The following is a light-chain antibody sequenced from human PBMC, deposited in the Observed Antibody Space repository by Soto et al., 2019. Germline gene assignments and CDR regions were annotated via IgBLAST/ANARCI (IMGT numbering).Light chain of an antibody. V-gene: IGKV1-5*03. CDR1: QSISSW. CDR2: KAS. Sequence: DIEMTQSPSSLSASVVDRFTITCRASQSISSWLAWYQQKPGKAPKLLIYKASSLESGVPSRFSGSGSGTDFALTITSLQAEDFATYYCQQLRMYPSTFGGGTKVDI. J-gene: IGKJ4*01. CDR3: QQLRMYPST.